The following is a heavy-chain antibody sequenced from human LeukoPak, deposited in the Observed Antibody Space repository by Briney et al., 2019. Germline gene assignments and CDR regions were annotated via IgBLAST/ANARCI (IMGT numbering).Heavy chain of an antibody. J-gene: IGHJ4*02. V-gene: IGHV4-30-4*01. Sequence: SETLSLTCTVSGGSISSGDYYWSWIRPPPGKGLEWIGYIYYSGSTYYNPSLKSRVTISVDTSKNQFSLKLSSVTAADTAVYYCARSEYYVNYFDYWGQGTLVTVSS. CDR3: ARSEYYVNYFDY. D-gene: IGHD3-10*02. CDR1: GGSISSGDYY. CDR2: IYYSGST.